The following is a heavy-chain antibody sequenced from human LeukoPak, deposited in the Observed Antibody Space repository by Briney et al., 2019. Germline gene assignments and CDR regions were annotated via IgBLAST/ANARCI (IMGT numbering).Heavy chain of an antibody. CDR3: ARHTYSSGWNYYYYGMDV. V-gene: IGHV4-39*01. Sequence: SETLFLTCVVSGGSISSSTYYWGWIRQPPGKGLEWIGSINYSGSTYYNPSLKSRVTISVDTSKKQFSLKLSSVTAADTAVYYCARHTYSSGWNYYYYGMDVWGQGTTVTVSS. J-gene: IGHJ6*02. D-gene: IGHD6-19*01. CDR2: INYSGST. CDR1: GGSISSSTYY.